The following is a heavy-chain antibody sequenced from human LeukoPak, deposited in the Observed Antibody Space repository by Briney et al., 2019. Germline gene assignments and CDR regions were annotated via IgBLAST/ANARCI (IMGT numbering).Heavy chain of an antibody. D-gene: IGHD6-19*01. CDR1: GSSVSSGTYF. Sequence: PSETLSLTCTVSGSSVSSGTYFLNWIRQAPGKGLEWIGYIDYNGRTNYNPSLKSRVTISVGTSKNQFPLKVSSVTATDTAVYYCARGNGWLTDHWGQGTLVTVSS. CDR2: IDYNGRT. CDR3: ARGNGWLTDH. V-gene: IGHV4-61*01. J-gene: IGHJ4*02.